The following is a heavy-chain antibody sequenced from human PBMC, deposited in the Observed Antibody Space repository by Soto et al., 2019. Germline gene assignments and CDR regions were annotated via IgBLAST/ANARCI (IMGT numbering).Heavy chain of an antibody. V-gene: IGHV3-30*18. CDR2: ISYDGSNK. CDR1: GFTFSSYG. Sequence: QVQLVESGGGVVQPGRSLRLSCAASGFTFSSYGMHWVRQAPGKGLEWVAVISYDGSNKSYADSVKGRFTISRDNSKNTLYLQMNSLRAEDTAVYYCAKDLRLVNWYFDLWGRGTLVTVSS. D-gene: IGHD3-22*01. CDR3: AKDLRLVNWYFDL. J-gene: IGHJ2*01.